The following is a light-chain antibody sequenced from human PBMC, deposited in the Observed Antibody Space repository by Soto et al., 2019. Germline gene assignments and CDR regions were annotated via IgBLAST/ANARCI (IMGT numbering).Light chain of an antibody. CDR3: QQYDSLPLS. J-gene: IGKJ3*01. V-gene: IGKV1-33*01. CDR2: DAS. Sequence: DIQMTQSPSSLSASVGERVTITCQASQDISKYLNWYQKKPGKAPKLLIYDASTLETGVPSRFSGSGSGTDFTFTISSLQPEDLATYYCQQYDSLPLSFGPGTKVDIK. CDR1: QDISKY.